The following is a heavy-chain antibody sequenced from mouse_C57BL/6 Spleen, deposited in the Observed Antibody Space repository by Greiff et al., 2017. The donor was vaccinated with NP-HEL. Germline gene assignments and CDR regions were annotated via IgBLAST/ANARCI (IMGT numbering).Heavy chain of an antibody. CDR2: IDPSDSYT. CDR1: GYTFTSYW. D-gene: IGHD4-1*01. V-gene: IGHV1-69*01. Sequence: QVQLQQPGAELVMPGASVKLSCKASGYTFTSYWMHWVKQRPGQGLEWIGEIDPSDSYTNYNQKFKGKSTLTVDKSSSTADMQLSSLTSEDSAVYYCARGNWARFDYWGQGTTLTVSS. J-gene: IGHJ2*01. CDR3: ARGNWARFDY.